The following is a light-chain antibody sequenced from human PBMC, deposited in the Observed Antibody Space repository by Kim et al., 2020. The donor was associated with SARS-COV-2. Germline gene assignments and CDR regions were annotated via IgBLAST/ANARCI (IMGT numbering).Light chain of an antibody. Sequence: SYELTQPPSVSVSPGQTASINCSGDKLGDKYVCWYQQKPGQSPAPVIFQDTKRPSGIPERFSGSKSGNTATLTISGTQPTDEAYYYCQVWDSSTKGVYGG. J-gene: IGLJ3*02. CDR1: KLGDKY. V-gene: IGLV3-1*01. CDR3: QVWDSSTKGV. CDR2: QDT.